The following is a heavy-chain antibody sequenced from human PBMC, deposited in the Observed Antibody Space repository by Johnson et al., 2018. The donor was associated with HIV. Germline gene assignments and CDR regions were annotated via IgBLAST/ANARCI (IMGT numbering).Heavy chain of an antibody. Sequence: VQLVESGGGLVKPGGSLRLSCAASGFTFSSYAMHWVRQAPGKGLEWVSGISWNSGSIGYADSVKGRFTISRDNAKNSLYLQMNSLRAEDTALYYCAKDIRPGWEIRGNAFDIWGQGTMVTVSS. V-gene: IGHV3-9*01. CDR2: ISWNSGSI. CDR1: GFTFSSYA. D-gene: IGHD1-26*01. J-gene: IGHJ3*02. CDR3: AKDIRPGWEIRGNAFDI.